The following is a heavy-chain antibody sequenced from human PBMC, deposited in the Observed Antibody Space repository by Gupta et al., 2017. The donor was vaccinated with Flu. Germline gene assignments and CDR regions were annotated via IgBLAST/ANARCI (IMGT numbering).Heavy chain of an antibody. D-gene: IGHD1-26*01. CDR2: ISYDGSNK. V-gene: IGHV3-30*18. CDR3: AKAGGRRLENWFDP. CDR1: GFTFSSYG. J-gene: IGHJ5*02. Sequence: QVQLVESGGGVVQPGRSLRLSCAASGFTFSSYGMHWVRQAPGKGLEWVAVISYDGSNKYYADSVKGRFTISRDNSKNTLYLQMNSLRAEDTAVYYCAKAGGRRLENWFDPWGQGTLVTVSS.